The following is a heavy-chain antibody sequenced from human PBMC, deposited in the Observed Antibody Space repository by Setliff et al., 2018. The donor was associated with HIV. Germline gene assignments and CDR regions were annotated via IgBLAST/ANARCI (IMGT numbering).Heavy chain of an antibody. J-gene: IGHJ4*02. CDR2: IIPSGGDT. CDR3: ALLNHIVVVTALLPGDY. CDR1: GYPFITGY. D-gene: IGHD2-21*02. Sequence: ASVKVSCKASGYPFITGYIHWVRQAPGQGLEWMGRIIPSGGDTIYAQKLQGRFTMTRDTSTSTVYMELSSLRSEDTAVYYCALLNHIVVVTALLPGDYWGQGTPVTVSS. V-gene: IGHV1-46*01.